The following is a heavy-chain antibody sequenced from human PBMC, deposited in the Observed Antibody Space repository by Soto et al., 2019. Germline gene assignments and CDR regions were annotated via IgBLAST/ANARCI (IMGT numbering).Heavy chain of an antibody. V-gene: IGHV4-34*01. CDR2: INHSGST. CDR3: ARGPVVTTGFFDY. Sequence: ASGTPSLTRAGYGGSFRWYYWGWVRQPPGKGLEWIGEINHSGSTNYNPSLKSRVTISVDTSKNQFSLKLSSVTAADTAVYYCARGPVVTTGFFDYWGQGTLVTVSS. J-gene: IGHJ4*02. D-gene: IGHD5-12*01. CDR1: GGSFRWYY.